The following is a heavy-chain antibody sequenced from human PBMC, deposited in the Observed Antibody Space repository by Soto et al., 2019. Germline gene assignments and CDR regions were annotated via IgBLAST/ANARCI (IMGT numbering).Heavy chain of an antibody. CDR3: ARRDFWSGYPDYYYYGMDV. Sequence: PSETLSLTCTVSGGSISSSSYYWCWIRQPPGKGLEWIGSIYYSGSTYYNPSLKGRVTISVDTSKNQFSLKLSSVTAADTAVYYCARRDFWSGYPDYYYYGMDVWGQGTTVTVSS. J-gene: IGHJ6*02. V-gene: IGHV4-39*01. D-gene: IGHD3-3*01. CDR2: IYYSGST. CDR1: GGSISSSSYY.